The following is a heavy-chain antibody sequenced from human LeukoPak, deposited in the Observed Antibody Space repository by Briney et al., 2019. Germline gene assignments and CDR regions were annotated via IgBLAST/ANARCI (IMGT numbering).Heavy chain of an antibody. CDR3: AWNRRPYGDYDY. V-gene: IGHV3-21*01. J-gene: IGHJ4*02. CDR2: ITVSSSYI. D-gene: IGHD4-17*01. CDR1: GFNFNDYS. Sequence: PGGSLRLSCAASGFNFNDYSMNWVRQAPGKGLEWVSSITVSSSYIYYADSVKGRFTISRDSAKNSVYLQMNGLRAEDTAVYYCAWNRRPYGDYDYWGQGTLVTVSS.